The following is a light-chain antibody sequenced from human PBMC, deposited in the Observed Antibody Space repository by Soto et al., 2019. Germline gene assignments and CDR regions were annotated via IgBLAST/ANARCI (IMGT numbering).Light chain of an antibody. CDR2: KAS. CDR3: QHYNSYSEA. CDR1: QTIRSW. Sequence: DIQMTQSPSTLSGSVGARVTITCRASQTIRSWLAWDQQKPGKAPKLLIYKASTLKSGVPSRFSGSGSGTEFTLTISSLQPDDFATYYCQHYNSYSEAFGQGTNVQLK. J-gene: IGKJ1*01. V-gene: IGKV1-5*03.